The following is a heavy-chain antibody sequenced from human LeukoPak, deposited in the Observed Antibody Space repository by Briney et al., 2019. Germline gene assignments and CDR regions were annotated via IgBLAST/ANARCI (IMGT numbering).Heavy chain of an antibody. Sequence: SETLSLTCTVSGDSISSSSSYWGWIRQPPGEGLEWIGSIYYSGSTYYNTSLKSRVTISVDTSKNQFSLKLSSVTAADTAVYYCARGGYGDSHDDYWGQGTLVTVSS. D-gene: IGHD4-17*01. CDR3: ARGGYGDSHDDY. CDR2: IYYSGST. CDR1: GDSISSSSSY. J-gene: IGHJ4*02. V-gene: IGHV4-39*07.